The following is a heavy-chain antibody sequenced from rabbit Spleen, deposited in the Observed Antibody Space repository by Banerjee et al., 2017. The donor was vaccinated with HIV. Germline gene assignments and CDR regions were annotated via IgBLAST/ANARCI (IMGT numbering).Heavy chain of an antibody. CDR2: AYAGSSGST. Sequence: QSLEESGGDLVKPGASLTLTCTASGVSFSFNSYMCWVRQTPGKGLEWVACAYAGSSGSTYSATWAKGRFTISKTSSTTVTLQMTSLTAADTATYFCARDSGTSFSTYGMDLWGPGTLVTVS. J-gene: IGHJ6*01. V-gene: IGHV1S40*01. CDR1: GVSFSFNSY. CDR3: ARDSGTSFSTYGMDL. D-gene: IGHD8-1*01.